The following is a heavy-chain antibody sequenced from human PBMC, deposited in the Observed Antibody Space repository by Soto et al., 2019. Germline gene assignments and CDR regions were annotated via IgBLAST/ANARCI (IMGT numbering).Heavy chain of an antibody. CDR1: GYTFTSYG. Sequence: GASVKVSCKASGYTFTSYGISWVRQENGQGLEWMGWISAYNGNTNYAQKLQGRVTMTTDTSTSTAYMELRSLRSDDTAVYYCAKDKMVDYYYYMDVWGKGTTVTVSS. CDR3: AKDKMVDYYYYMDV. J-gene: IGHJ6*03. D-gene: IGHD2-8*01. CDR2: ISAYNGNT. V-gene: IGHV1-18*01.